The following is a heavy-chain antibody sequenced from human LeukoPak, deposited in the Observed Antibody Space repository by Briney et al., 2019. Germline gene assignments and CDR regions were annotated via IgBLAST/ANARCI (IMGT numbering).Heavy chain of an antibody. D-gene: IGHD2-2*01. Sequence: GGSLRLSCAASEFTFSSYAMSWVRQAPGKGLEWVSAISGSGGSTYYADSVKGRFTISRDNSKNTLYLQMNSLRAEDTAAYYCAKGDIVVVPAAITFTYWGQGTLVTVSS. V-gene: IGHV3-23*01. CDR2: ISGSGGST. CDR3: AKGDIVVVPAAITFTY. J-gene: IGHJ4*02. CDR1: EFTFSSYA.